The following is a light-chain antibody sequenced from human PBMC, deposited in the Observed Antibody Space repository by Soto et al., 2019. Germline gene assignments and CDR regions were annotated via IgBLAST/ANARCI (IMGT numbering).Light chain of an antibody. J-gene: IGKJ2*01. CDR1: QSVRSTY. CDR2: GGS. V-gene: IGKV3-20*01. Sequence: VLTQSPGTLSLSPGERATLSCRAGQSVRSTYLAWYQQKPGQAPRLLIYGGSNRATCIPDRFSGSGSGTDFTLTISRLEPEDSAVYYCQQYDNSPMYTFGQGTKLEIK. CDR3: QQYDNSPMYT.